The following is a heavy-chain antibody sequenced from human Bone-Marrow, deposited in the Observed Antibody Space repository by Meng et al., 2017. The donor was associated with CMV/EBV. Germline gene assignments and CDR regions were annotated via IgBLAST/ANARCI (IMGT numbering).Heavy chain of an antibody. D-gene: IGHD3-10*01. CDR1: GYTFTSYD. J-gene: IGHJ5*02. Sequence: ASVKVSCKASGYTFTSYDINWVRQATGQGLEWMGWMNPNSGNTGYAQKFQGRVTITRNTSISTAYMELSSLRSEDTAVYYCARGRGDYYGSGSYWFDPWGQGTLVTVSS. V-gene: IGHV1-8*03. CDR3: ARGRGDYYGSGSYWFDP. CDR2: MNPNSGNT.